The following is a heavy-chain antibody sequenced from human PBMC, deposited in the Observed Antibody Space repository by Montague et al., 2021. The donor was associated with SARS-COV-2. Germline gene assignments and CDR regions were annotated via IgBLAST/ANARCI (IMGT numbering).Heavy chain of an antibody. Sequence: QSGAEVKKPGESLKISCKGSGYRFTRYWIGWVRQMPGKGLEWMGIIYPGDSETRYSPSFQGQVTISADKSITTAYPQWSSLKASDTAMYYCARLQDSSGYYFDYWGQGTLVTVSS. J-gene: IGHJ4*02. CDR3: ARLQDSSGYYFDY. D-gene: IGHD3-22*01. CDR1: GYRFTRYW. CDR2: IYPGDSET. V-gene: IGHV5-51*01.